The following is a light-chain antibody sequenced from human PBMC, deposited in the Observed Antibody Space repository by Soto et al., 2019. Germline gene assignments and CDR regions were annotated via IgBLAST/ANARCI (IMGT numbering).Light chain of an antibody. V-gene: IGKV3-15*01. CDR1: QSVSSN. J-gene: IGKJ3*01. CDR3: YQYSNWPPGT. CDR2: GAS. Sequence: EIVMTQSPATLSVSPGERATLSCRASQSVSSNLAWYQQNPGQAPKLLIYGASTRATGFAPRFSASGSVTDSTLSISSLQSDYFAVYYCYQYSNWPPGTFGPGTKVDIK.